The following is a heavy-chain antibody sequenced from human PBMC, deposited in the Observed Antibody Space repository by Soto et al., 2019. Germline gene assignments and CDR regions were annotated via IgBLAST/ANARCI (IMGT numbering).Heavy chain of an antibody. Sequence: LSLTCTVSGGSISSGGYDWSWIRHHPGKGLEWIGYIYYSGSTYYNPSLKSRVTISVDTSKNQFSLKLSSVTAADTAVYYCARAVATITFWFDPWGQGTLVTVSS. CDR2: IYYSGST. CDR1: GGSISSGGYD. J-gene: IGHJ5*02. D-gene: IGHD5-12*01. CDR3: ARAVATITFWFDP. V-gene: IGHV4-31*03.